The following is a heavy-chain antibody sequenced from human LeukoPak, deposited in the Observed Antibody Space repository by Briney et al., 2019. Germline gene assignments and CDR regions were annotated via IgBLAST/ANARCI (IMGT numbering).Heavy chain of an antibody. J-gene: IGHJ4*02. V-gene: IGHV1-2*02. CDR3: ARSSYDY. CDR1: KYTISDYY. CDR2: INPNSGGA. D-gene: IGHD6-6*01. Sequence: ASVKVSCKASKYTISDYYMNWVRQAPGQGLEWMGWINPNSGGANYAQKFQGRVTMTRDTSISTAYMELSSPRSDDTAVYYCARSSYDYWGQGTLVTVSS.